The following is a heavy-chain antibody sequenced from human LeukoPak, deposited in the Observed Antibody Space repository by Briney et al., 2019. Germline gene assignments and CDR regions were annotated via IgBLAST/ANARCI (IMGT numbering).Heavy chain of an antibody. V-gene: IGHV1-69*06. CDR1: GYTFTSYG. CDR3: AVGIWFGELLWPPHFDY. J-gene: IGHJ4*02. CDR2: IIPIFGTA. Sequence: SVKVSCKASGYTFTSYGISWVRQAPGQGLEWMGGIIPIFGTANYAQKFQGRVTITADKSTSTAYMELSSLRSEDTAVYYCAVGIWFGELLWPPHFDYWGQGTLVTVSS. D-gene: IGHD3-10*01.